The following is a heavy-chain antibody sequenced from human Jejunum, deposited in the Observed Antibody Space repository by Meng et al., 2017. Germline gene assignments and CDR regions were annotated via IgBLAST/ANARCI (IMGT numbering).Heavy chain of an antibody. CDR1: GYTFTNYA. J-gene: IGHJ4*02. CDR3: ARAIGVVIMETDY. CDR2: INAGNGDT. V-gene: IGHV1-3*01. D-gene: IGHD2-2*01. Sequence: GQLGQFGREVKKPGASVKVSCKASGYTFTNYAMNWVRQAPGQRPEWMGWINAGNGDTKYLQKFQGRVTITRDTSASTAYMELSSLRSEDTAVYYCARAIGVVIMETDYWGQGTLVTVSS.